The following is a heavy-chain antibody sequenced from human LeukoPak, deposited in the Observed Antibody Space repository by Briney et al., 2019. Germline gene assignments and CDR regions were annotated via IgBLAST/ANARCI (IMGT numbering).Heavy chain of an antibody. J-gene: IGHJ4*02. CDR2: IYSGGST. CDR1: GFTVSSNY. V-gene: IGHV3-66*02. D-gene: IGHD3-10*01. CDR3: AGDRRGVNYFDY. Sequence: GGSLRLSCAASGFTVSSNYMSWVRQAPGKGLEWVSVIYSGGSTYYADSVKGRFTISRDNSKNTLYLQMNSLRAEDTAVYYCAGDRRGVNYFDYWGQGTLVTVSS.